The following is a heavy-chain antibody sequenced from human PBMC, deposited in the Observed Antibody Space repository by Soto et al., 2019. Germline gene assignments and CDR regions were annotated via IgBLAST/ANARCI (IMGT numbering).Heavy chain of an antibody. CDR1: GDTCTHYF. D-gene: IGHD3-10*01. CDR3: ARVPPHKNSRGHF. J-gene: IGHJ2*01. Sequence: ASVKVCCKASGDTCTHYFIHWVRRAPGQGLEWMGYINPKSGDTHYSQTFRGRVSMTRDTSTDTANMGLSSLKSDDTAVYFCARVPPHKNSRGHFWG. V-gene: IGHV1-2*02. CDR2: INPKSGDT.